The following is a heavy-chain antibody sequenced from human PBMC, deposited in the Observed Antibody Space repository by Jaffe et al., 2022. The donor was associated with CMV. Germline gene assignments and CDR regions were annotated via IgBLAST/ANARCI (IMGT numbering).Heavy chain of an antibody. Sequence: QVQLQESGPGLVKPSETLSLTCTVSGGSISSYYWSWIRQPPGKGLEWIGYIYYSGSTNYNPSLKSRVTISVDTSKNQFSLKLSSVTAADTAVYYCARLSGYCTNGVCYTPLGGDYYYYYMDVWGKGTTVTVSS. CDR3: ARLSGYCTNGVCYTPLGGDYYYYYMDV. CDR1: GGSISSYY. D-gene: IGHD2-8*01. J-gene: IGHJ6*03. CDR2: IYYSGST. V-gene: IGHV4-59*01.